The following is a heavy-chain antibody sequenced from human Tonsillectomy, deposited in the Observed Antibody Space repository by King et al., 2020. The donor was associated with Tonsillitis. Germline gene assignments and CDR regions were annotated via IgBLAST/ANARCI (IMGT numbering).Heavy chain of an antibody. CDR2: IYHRGST. J-gene: IGHJ5*02. CDR1: GYSISSGYY. CDR3: ARDPRSGSAVNWFDP. Sequence: VQLQESGPGLVKPSETLSLTCAVSGYSISSGYYWGWIRQPPGKGLEWIGSIYHRGSTYYNPSLKSRVTISVDTSKNQFSLKPSSVTAADTAVYYCARDPRSGSAVNWFDPWGQGTLVTVSS. V-gene: IGHV4-38-2*02. D-gene: IGHD6-19*01.